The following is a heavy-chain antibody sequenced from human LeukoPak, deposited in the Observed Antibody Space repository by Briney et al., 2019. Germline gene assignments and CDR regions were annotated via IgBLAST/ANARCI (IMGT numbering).Heavy chain of an antibody. CDR1: GFTFSSYA. CDR3: AKGGSEYSSSPREYYFDY. V-gene: IGHV3-23*01. J-gene: IGHJ4*02. CDR2: ISGSGGST. Sequence: GGSLRLSCAASGFTFSSYAMSWVRQAPGKGLEWVSAISGSGGSTYYTDSVKGRFTISRDNSKNTLYLQMNSLRAEDTAVYYCAKGGSEYSSSPREYYFDYWGQGTLVTVSS. D-gene: IGHD6-6*01.